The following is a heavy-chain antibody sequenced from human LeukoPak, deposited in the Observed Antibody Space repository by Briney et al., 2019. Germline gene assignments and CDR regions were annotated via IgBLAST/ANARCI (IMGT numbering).Heavy chain of an antibody. J-gene: IGHJ4*02. Sequence: GGSLRLSCAASGFTFSSYAMHWVRQAPGKGLEGVAVISYDGSNKYYADSVKGRFTISRDNSKNTLYLQMNSLRVEDTAVYYCGGYSSLDHWGQGTLVTVSS. CDR1: GFTFSSYA. CDR3: GGYSSLDH. CDR2: ISYDGSNK. D-gene: IGHD3-22*01. V-gene: IGHV3-30*04.